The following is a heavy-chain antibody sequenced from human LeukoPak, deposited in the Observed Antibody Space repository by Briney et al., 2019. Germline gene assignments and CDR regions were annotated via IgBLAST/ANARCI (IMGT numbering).Heavy chain of an antibody. J-gene: IGHJ4*02. CDR1: GYTFTGHY. CDR2: INPNSGGT. CDR3: ARDPSPTVVTQIDY. V-gene: IGHV1-2*02. Sequence: ASVKVSCKASGYTFTGHYMHWVRQAPGQGLEWMGWINPNSGGTNYAQKFQGRVTMTRDTSISTAYMELSRLRSDDTAVYYCARDPSPTVVTQIDYWGQGTLVTVSS. D-gene: IGHD4-23*01.